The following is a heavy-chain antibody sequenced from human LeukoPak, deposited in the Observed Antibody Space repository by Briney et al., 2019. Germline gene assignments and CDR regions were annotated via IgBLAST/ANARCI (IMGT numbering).Heavy chain of an antibody. CDR1: GFTFSRYW. Sequence: GGSLRLSCAASGFTFSRYWMSWVRQAPGKGLEWVANIKEDGSEKYYVDSVKGRFTISRDNAKNSLYLQMDSLRVEDSAVYYCARGGEVFWFDPWGQGTQVTVSS. J-gene: IGHJ5*02. CDR3: ARGGEVFWFDP. CDR2: IKEDGSEK. D-gene: IGHD3-16*01. V-gene: IGHV3-7*04.